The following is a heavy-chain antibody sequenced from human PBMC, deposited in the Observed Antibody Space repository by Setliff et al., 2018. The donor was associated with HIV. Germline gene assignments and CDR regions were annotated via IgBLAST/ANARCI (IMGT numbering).Heavy chain of an antibody. J-gene: IGHJ4*02. CDR2: IIPTFGTS. V-gene: IGHV1-69*13. CDR1: GGTFSNYA. D-gene: IGHD6-19*01. Sequence: SVKVSCKASGGTFSNYALSWVRQAPGQGLEWMGGIIPTFGTSNYAQKFQGRVTITADESMTTAYMELSGLKYEDTAVYYCARDGLLVAGIRFDYWGQGTLVTVSS. CDR3: ARDGLLVAGIRFDY.